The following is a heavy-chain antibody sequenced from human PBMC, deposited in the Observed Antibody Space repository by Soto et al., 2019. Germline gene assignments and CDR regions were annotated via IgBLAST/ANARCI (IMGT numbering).Heavy chain of an antibody. V-gene: IGHV3-23*01. Sequence: EVQLLQSGGGLVQPGGSLRLSCAASGFTFSSYAISWVRQAPGKGLEWVSAISNSGGNTYYADSVMGRITISRDNSKNTLVLQINSLSAEDTAIYYCAKEWGRPLDYWGQGTLVTVSS. J-gene: IGHJ4*02. CDR1: GFTFSSYA. D-gene: IGHD7-27*01. CDR3: AKEWGRPLDY. CDR2: ISNSGGNT.